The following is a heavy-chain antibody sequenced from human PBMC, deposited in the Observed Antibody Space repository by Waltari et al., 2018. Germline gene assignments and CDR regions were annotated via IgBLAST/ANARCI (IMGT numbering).Heavy chain of an antibody. CDR2: IWYDGSKT. CDR3: ARARYYDSSALFYGLDV. V-gene: IGHV3-33*01. Sequence: QAQLVESGGGVVQPGRSLRLSCVASGLSVGSYGFLWVRQAPGKGPEWVSLIWYDGSKTYYEDSVKGRFTMSRDTSKKMFFLQMDSLRAEDTAVYYCARARYYDSSALFYGLDVWGQGTTVTVSS. D-gene: IGHD3-22*01. CDR1: GLSVGSYG. J-gene: IGHJ6*02.